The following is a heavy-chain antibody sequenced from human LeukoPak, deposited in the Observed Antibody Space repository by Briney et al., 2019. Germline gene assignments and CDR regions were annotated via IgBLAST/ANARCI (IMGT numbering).Heavy chain of an antibody. CDR2: INPNSGGT. Sequence: GASVKVSCKASGYTFTSYGISWVRQAPGQGLEWMGWINPNSGGTNYAQKFQGRVTMTRDTSISTAYMELSRLRSDDTAVYYCARDMVRGVIVGYYYYYMDVWGKGTTVTISS. J-gene: IGHJ6*03. CDR1: GYTFTSYG. D-gene: IGHD3-10*01. CDR3: ARDMVRGVIVGYYYYYMDV. V-gene: IGHV1-2*02.